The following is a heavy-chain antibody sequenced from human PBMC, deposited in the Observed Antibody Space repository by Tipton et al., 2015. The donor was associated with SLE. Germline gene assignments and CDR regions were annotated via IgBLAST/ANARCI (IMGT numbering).Heavy chain of an antibody. Sequence: TLSLTCTVSGGSISSYYWSWIRQPPGKGLEWIGYIYTSGSTNYNPSLKSRVTISVDTSKNQFSLKLSSVTAADTAVYYCARGGGGNYFDYWGQGTLVTVSS. D-gene: IGHD3-10*01. V-gene: IGHV4-4*09. CDR3: ARGGGGNYFDY. CDR1: GGSISSYY. CDR2: IYTSGST. J-gene: IGHJ4*02.